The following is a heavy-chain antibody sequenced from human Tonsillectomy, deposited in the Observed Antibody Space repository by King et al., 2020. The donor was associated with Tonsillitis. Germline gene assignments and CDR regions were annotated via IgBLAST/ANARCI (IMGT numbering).Heavy chain of an antibody. V-gene: IGHV7-4-1*02. Sequence: VQLVESGSELKKPGASVKVSCKASGYTFTSYAMNWVRQAPGQGLEWMGWINTNTGNPTYAQGFTGRFVFSLDTSVSTAYLQISSLKAEDTAVYYCARDSKPYYYDSSGYYRLWGQGTLVTVSS. CDR1: GYTFTSYA. CDR2: INTNTGNP. D-gene: IGHD3-22*01. J-gene: IGHJ4*02. CDR3: ARDSKPYYYDSSGYYRL.